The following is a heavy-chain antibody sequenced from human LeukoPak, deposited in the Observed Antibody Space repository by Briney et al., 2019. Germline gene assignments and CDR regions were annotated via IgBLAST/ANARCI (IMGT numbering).Heavy chain of an antibody. CDR3: AKARFIAVAGGYLDY. J-gene: IGHJ4*02. CDR2: ISGSGGST. CDR1: GFTFSSYA. D-gene: IGHD6-19*01. V-gene: IGHV3-23*01. Sequence: GGSLRLSCAASGFTFSSYAMSWVRQAPGKGLEWVSAISGSGGSTYYADSVKGRFTISRDNSKNTLYLQMNSLRAEDTAVYYCAKARFIAVAGGYLDYWGQGTLVTVSS.